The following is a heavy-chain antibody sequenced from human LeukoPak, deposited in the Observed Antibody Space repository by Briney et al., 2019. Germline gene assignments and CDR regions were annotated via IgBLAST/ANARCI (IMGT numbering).Heavy chain of an antibody. CDR1: GDSISSSSYY. J-gene: IGHJ4*02. CDR2: IYYNGNT. D-gene: IGHD6-13*01. Sequence: SETLSLTCTVSGDSISSSSYYWGWIRQPPGKGLEWIVTIYYNGNTYYNPSLKSRVTISEDTSRNQFSLKLSSVTAADTAIYYCARLPSGYTSSLGVFDYWGQGTLVTASS. CDR3: ARLPSGYTSSLGVFDY. V-gene: IGHV4-39*01.